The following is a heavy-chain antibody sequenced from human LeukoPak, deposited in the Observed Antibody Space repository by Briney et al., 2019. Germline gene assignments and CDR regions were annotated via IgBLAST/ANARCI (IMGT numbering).Heavy chain of an antibody. J-gene: IGHJ4*02. V-gene: IGHV4-30-2*01. CDR2: IYHSGST. CDR1: GGSISSGAYY. CDR3: ARATGKFDY. Sequence: PSQTLSLTCTVSGGSISSGAYYWSWIRQPPGKGLEWIGYIYHSGSTYYNPSLKSRVTISVDRSKNQFSLKLSSVTAADTAVYYCARATGKFDYWGQGTLVTVSS. D-gene: IGHD1-14*01.